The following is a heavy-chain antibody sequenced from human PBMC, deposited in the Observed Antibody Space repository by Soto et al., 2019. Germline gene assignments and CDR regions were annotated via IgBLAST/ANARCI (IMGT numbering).Heavy chain of an antibody. CDR3: ARDGGVAATLANYFDY. CDR2: MSRSSRYI. V-gene: IGHV3-21*01. D-gene: IGHD2-15*01. J-gene: IGHJ4*02. Sequence: TGGSLRLSCAASGFTFNIYSMNWVRHAPGKGLEWVSSMSRSSRYIYYADSVKGRFTISRDNARNSVYLQMNSLRAEDTAVYYCARDGGVAATLANYFDYWGQGTLVTVSS. CDR1: GFTFNIYS.